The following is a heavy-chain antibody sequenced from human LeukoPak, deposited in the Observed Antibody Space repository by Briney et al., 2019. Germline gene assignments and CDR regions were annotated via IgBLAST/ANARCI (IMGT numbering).Heavy chain of an antibody. V-gene: IGHV3-48*03. J-gene: IGHJ6*02. CDR3: ARAPRLDV. CDR1: GFTLSSYE. Sequence: GGSLSLSCAASGFTLSSYEMNWVRQAPGKGLEWVSYISSSGSTISYADSVKGRFTISRDNAKNSLYLQMNSLRAEDTAVYYWARAPRLDVWGQGTTVTVSS. CDR2: ISSSGSTI.